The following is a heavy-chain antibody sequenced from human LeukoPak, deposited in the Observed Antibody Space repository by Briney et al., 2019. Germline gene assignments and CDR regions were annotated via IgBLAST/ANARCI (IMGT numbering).Heavy chain of an antibody. J-gene: IGHJ6*03. V-gene: IGHV3-21*01. CDR1: GFTLSSDS. CDR3: ARVSGYSSGWYPEYYMDV. Sequence: GGSLRLSCAASGFTLSSDSMNWVRQAPGKGLEWVSSISSSSSGIIYDDSVTGRFTISRDNAKNSVDLQMNSLRAEETAVYDGARVSGYSSGWYPEYYMDVWGKGTTVTVSS. CDR2: ISSSSSGI. D-gene: IGHD6-19*01.